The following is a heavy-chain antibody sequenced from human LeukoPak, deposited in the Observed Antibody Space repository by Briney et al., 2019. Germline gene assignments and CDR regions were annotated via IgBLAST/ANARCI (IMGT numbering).Heavy chain of an antibody. V-gene: IGHV3-30*01. CDR2: ISYDGSNK. CDR3: ARDKAVFEFTAMDV. CDR1: GFTFSSYG. D-gene: IGHD2-21*01. J-gene: IGHJ6*03. Sequence: PGGSLRLSCAASGFTFSSYGMHWVRQAPGKGLEWVAVISYDGSNKYYADSVKGRFTISRDNSKNTLYLQMNSLRAEDTAVYYCARDKAVFEFTAMDVWGKGTTVTVSS.